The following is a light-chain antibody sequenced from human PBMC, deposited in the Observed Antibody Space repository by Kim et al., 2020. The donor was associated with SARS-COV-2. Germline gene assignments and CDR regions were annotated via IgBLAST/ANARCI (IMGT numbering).Light chain of an antibody. CDR2: QDT. J-gene: IGLJ3*02. CDR1: KLGDKY. V-gene: IGLV3-1*01. CDR3: QAWDSSTAV. Sequence: SYELTQPPSVSVSPGQTASITCSGDKLGDKYASWYQQKPGQSPVLVIHQDTKRPSGIPERFSGSNAGNTATPTISGTQAMDEADYYCQAWDSSTAVFGGGTQLTVL.